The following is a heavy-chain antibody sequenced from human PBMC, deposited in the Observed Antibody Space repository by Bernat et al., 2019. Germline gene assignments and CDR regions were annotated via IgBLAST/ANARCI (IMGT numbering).Heavy chain of an antibody. V-gene: IGHV4-31*03. CDR2: IYYSGST. Sequence: QVQLQESGPGLVKPSQTLSLTCTVSGGSISSGGYYWSWIRQHPGKGLEWIGYIYYSGSTYYNPSLKSRVTISVDTSKNQFSLKLSSVTAAATAVYYCATTYDFWSGGSYYYYGMDVWGQGTTVTVSS. CDR3: ATTYDFWSGGSYYYYGMDV. D-gene: IGHD3-3*01. J-gene: IGHJ6*02. CDR1: GGSISSGGYY.